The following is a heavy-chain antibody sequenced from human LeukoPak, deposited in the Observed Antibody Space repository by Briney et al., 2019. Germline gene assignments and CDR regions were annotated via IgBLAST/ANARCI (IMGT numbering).Heavy chain of an antibody. J-gene: IGHJ4*02. CDR2: MNPNSGTT. Sequence: ASVKVSCKASGYTFTRYDFNWVRQASGQGPEWIGWMNPNSGTTGYAQKFQGRVTMTRDTSISTAYMDLSSLRSEDTAVYYCARAPRNLGFDYWGQGTLVTVSS. V-gene: IGHV1-8*01. CDR3: ARAPRNLGFDY. CDR1: GYTFTRYD. D-gene: IGHD7-27*01.